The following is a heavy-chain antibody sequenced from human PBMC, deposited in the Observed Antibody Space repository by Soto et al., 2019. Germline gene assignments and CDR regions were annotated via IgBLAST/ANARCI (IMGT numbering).Heavy chain of an antibody. J-gene: IGHJ6*02. CDR3: ARANTIRPYYFNMDV. D-gene: IGHD3-22*01. CDR1: GYTFTAYY. CDR2: INPNSGGT. Sequence: ASVKVSCKASGYTFTAYYIHWVRLGPGRGLEWVGWINPNSGGTYYAQKFQAWSTMTRDTSISTAYLELSGLTSNDTAVYYCARANTIRPYYFNMDVWGQGATVTVSS. V-gene: IGHV1-2*04.